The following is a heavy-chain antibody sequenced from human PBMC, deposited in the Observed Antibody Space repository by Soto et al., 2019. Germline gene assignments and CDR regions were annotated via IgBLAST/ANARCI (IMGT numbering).Heavy chain of an antibody. Sequence: SETLSLTCTVSGGSISSYYWSWIRQPRGKGLEWIGYIYYSGSTNYNPSLKSRVTISVDTSKNQFSLKLSSVTAADTAVYYCARGDYSGYDYFDYWGQGTLVTVSS. CDR2: IYYSGST. J-gene: IGHJ4*02. CDR1: GGSISSYY. V-gene: IGHV4-59*01. CDR3: ARGDYSGYDYFDY. D-gene: IGHD5-12*01.